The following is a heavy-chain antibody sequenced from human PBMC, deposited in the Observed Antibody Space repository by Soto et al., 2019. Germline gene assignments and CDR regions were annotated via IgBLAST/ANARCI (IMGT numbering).Heavy chain of an antibody. D-gene: IGHD6-6*01. J-gene: IGHJ6*03. CDR3: ARRARPDFYYMDV. CDR1: GFTLSGYA. Sequence: EVQLEESGGGLAQPGGSLRLSCAASGFTLSGYAMDWVRQAPGKGLEYVSGISTNGVGTYYANSVQGRFTISRDNSKNTVYLQMGSLRPEDIAVYYCARRARPDFYYMDVWGKGTTVTVSS. V-gene: IGHV3-64*01. CDR2: ISTNGVGT.